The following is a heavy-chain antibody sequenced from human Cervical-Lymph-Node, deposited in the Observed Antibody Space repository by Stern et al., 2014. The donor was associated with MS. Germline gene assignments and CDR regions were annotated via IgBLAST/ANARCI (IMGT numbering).Heavy chain of an antibody. CDR2: VSTAGSNE. J-gene: IGHJ4*02. CDR3: ASNTYSYGYGVDD. CDR1: GVTFSSRA. V-gene: IGHV3-30*09. Sequence: QVQLVESGGGVVQPGRSLRLSCAVSGVTFSSRAMHWVRQAPAKGLEWVAIVSTAGSNEYYADSVKGRFAISRDNSQSTLHLQMNSLRPEDTAVYYCASNTYSYGYGVDDWGPGTLVTVSS. D-gene: IGHD5-18*01.